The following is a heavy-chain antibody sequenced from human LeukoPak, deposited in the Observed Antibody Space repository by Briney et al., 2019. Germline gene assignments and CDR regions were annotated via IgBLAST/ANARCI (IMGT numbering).Heavy chain of an antibody. CDR2: IRYDGSNK. Sequence: TGGSLRPSCAASGFTFSSYAMSWVRQAPGKGLEWVAFIRYDGSNKYYADSVKGRFTISRDNSKNTLYLQMNSLRAEDTAVYYCAPRVVVIAAPFDYWGQGTLVTVSS. CDR1: GFTFSSYA. J-gene: IGHJ4*02. V-gene: IGHV3-30*02. D-gene: IGHD2-21*01. CDR3: APRVVVIAAPFDY.